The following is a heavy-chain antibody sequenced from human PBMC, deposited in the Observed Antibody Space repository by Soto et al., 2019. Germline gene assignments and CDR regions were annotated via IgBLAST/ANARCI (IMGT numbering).Heavy chain of an antibody. V-gene: IGHV3-11*06. D-gene: IGHD3-10*01. J-gene: IGHJ4*02. Sequence: GGSLRLSCAASGFKVSDYYMSWIRQAPGKGLEWLSYSSNSGTYTRYADSVKGRFSISRDNAKNSLFLQINSLRAEDSATYFCERSGDNYNGLDYWGQGTPVTVSS. CDR1: GFKVSDYY. CDR3: ERSGDNYNGLDY. CDR2: SSNSGTYT.